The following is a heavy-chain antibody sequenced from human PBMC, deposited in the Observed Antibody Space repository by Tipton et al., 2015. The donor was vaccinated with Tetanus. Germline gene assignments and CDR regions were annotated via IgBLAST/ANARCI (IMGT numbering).Heavy chain of an antibody. V-gene: IGHV4-59*12. D-gene: IGHD4-23*01. Sequence: TLSLTCTVSGGSISSFYWSWIRQSPGRGLEWIGDIYYTGNTNYNPSLKSRVTISADTAKKQFSLNLRSVTAADTAVYYCAGLPVGGGSSALLYFLHWGRGTLVCVPS. J-gene: IGHJ4*02. CDR3: AGLPVGGGSSALLYFLH. CDR1: GGSISSFY. CDR2: IYYTGNT.